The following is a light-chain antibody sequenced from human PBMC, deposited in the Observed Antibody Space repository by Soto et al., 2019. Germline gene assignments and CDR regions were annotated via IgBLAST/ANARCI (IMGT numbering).Light chain of an antibody. CDR3: QHCDTSWP. J-gene: IGKJ1*01. CDR2: DAS. Sequence: DIQMTQSPSILSASVGDRVTITCRASQSISRWLAWYQEKPGKAPKVLIYDASNLESGVPSRFSGSGSGTEFTLTISRLQPEDFATYYCQHCDTSWPFGQGTTVDIK. V-gene: IGKV1-5*01. CDR1: QSISRW.